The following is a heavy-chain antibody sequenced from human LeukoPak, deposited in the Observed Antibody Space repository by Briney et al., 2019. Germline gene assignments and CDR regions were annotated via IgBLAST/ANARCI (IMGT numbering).Heavy chain of an antibody. J-gene: IGHJ5*02. Sequence: SETLSLTCTVSGAFVLSGGHYWSWIRKHPGQGLEWIGYIHSSGTTKYKPSLKSRAFISLDASKNQFSLRLTSVTAADTAVYYCTKDLRADDSPLGFDPWGQGTLVTVFS. CDR3: TKDLRADDSPLGFDP. CDR2: IHSSGTT. CDR1: GAFVLSGGHY. D-gene: IGHD3-16*01. V-gene: IGHV4-31*03.